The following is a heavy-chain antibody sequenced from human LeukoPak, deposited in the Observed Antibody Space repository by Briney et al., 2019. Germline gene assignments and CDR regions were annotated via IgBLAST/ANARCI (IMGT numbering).Heavy chain of an antibody. J-gene: IGHJ4*02. CDR2: INHSGST. CDR1: GGSFSGYY. D-gene: IGHD1-14*01. V-gene: IGHV4-34*01. CDR3: AGGYFPGVSYHAFN. Sequence: SETLSLTCAVYGGSFSGYYWSWIRQPPGKGLEWIGEINHSGSTNYNPSLKSRVTISVDTSKNQFSLKLSSVTAADTAVYYCAGGYFPGVSYHAFNWGQGTLVTLSS.